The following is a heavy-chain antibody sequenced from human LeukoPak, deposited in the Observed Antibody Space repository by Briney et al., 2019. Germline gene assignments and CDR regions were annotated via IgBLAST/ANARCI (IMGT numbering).Heavy chain of an antibody. CDR1: GGSISSYY. CDR2: IYYSGST. D-gene: IGHD3-9*01. Sequence: SETLSLTCTVSGGSISSYYWSWIRQPPGKGLEWIGYIYYSGSTNYNPSLKSRVTISVDTSKNQFSLKLSSVTAADTAVYYCARDNYDIFTGYFYFDYWGQGTLVTVSS. CDR3: ARDNYDIFTGYFYFDY. J-gene: IGHJ4*02. V-gene: IGHV4-59*01.